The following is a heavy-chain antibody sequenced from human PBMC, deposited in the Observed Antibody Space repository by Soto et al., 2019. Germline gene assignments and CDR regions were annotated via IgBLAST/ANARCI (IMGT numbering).Heavy chain of an antibody. V-gene: IGHV4-39*01. CDR3: ARRERAAGTDWWFDP. CDR1: GGSINTSNFH. Sequence: SETLSLTCTVSGGSINTSNFHWGWIRQPPGKGLEWIGSIYYSGSTYYSPSLKSRVTISVDTSKNQFSLKLSSVTAADTAVYYCARRERAAGTDWWFDPWGQG. D-gene: IGHD6-13*01. J-gene: IGHJ5*02. CDR2: IYYSGST.